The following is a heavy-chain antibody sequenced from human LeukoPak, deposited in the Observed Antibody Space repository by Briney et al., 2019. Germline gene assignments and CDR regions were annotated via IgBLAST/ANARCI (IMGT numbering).Heavy chain of an antibody. J-gene: IGHJ4*02. D-gene: IGHD1/OR15-1a*01. V-gene: IGHV3-30*03. CDR2: ISYDGSNK. CDR1: GFTLSSYG. CDR3: ARHIPRGNNYFDC. Sequence: GGSLRLSCAASGFTLSSYGMHWVRQAPGKGLEWVAVISYDGSNKYYADSVKGRFTVSRDNAKNSLSLQMNSLGAEDTAVYYCARHIPRGNNYFDCWGQGTLVTVSS.